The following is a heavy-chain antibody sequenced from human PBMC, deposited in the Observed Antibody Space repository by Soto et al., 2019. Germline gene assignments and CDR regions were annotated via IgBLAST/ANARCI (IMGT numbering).Heavy chain of an antibody. CDR1: GYSFTDYK. V-gene: IGHV1-2*04. CDR2: VDPNGGGS. D-gene: IGHD4-17*01. Sequence: GASVKVSCKTSGYSFTDYKLHWVRQAPGQGLEWMGWVDPNGGGSNSAQKFQGSVTMTWDTSITTAYLDLTRLTTNDTATYFCATWVDYGDFEGFDFWGQGTLVTVSX. CDR3: ATWVDYGDFEGFDF. J-gene: IGHJ4*02.